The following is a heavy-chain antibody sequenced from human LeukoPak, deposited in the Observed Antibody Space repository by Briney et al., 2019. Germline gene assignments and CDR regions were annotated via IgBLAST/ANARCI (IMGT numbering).Heavy chain of an antibody. Sequence: ASVKVSCKASGYTFTGYYKHWVRQAPGQGLEWMGWINPNSGGTNYAQKLQGRVTMTRDTSISTAYMELSRLRSDDTAVYYCARSRYDSSGYPGYWGQGTLVTVSS. CDR3: ARSRYDSSGYPGY. CDR2: INPNSGGT. V-gene: IGHV1-2*02. CDR1: GYTFTGYY. D-gene: IGHD3-22*01. J-gene: IGHJ4*02.